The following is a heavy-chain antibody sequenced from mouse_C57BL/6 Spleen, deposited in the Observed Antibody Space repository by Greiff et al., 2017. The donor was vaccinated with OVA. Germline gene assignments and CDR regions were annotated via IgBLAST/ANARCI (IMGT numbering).Heavy chain of an antibody. J-gene: IGHJ4*01. D-gene: IGHD4-1*01. Sequence: EVHLVESGPELVKPGASVKISCKASGYSFTDYNMNWVKQSNGKSLEWIGVINPNYGTTSYNQKFKGKATLTVDQSSSTAYMQLNSLTSEDSAVYYCALTGTWGYAMDYWGQGTSVTVSS. CDR1: GYSFTDYN. CDR3: ALTGTWGYAMDY. CDR2: INPNYGTT. V-gene: IGHV1-39*01.